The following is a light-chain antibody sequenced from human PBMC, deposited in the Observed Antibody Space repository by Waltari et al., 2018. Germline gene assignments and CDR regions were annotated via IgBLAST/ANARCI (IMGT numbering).Light chain of an antibody. V-gene: IGLV1-47*01. CDR3: AAWDDSLSVHVV. Sequence: QSVLTPPPSASGTPGPRVTTSCSGSSSNLGSNYVYWYQPLPGTTPKLLIYRNNQRPSGVPDRFSGSKSGTSASLAISGLRSEDEADYYCAAWDDSLSVHVVFGGGTKLTVL. CDR1: SSNLGSNY. CDR2: RNN. J-gene: IGLJ2*01.